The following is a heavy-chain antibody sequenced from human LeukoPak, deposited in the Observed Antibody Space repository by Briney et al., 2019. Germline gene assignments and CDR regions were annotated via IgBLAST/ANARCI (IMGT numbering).Heavy chain of an antibody. CDR2: INHSGST. Sequence: SETLSLTCAVYGGSFSGYYWSWIRQPPGKGLERIGEINHSGSTNYNPSLKSRVTVSVDTSKNQFSLKLRSVTAADTAVYYCARGEDNYYYGMDVWGKGTTVTVSS. CDR1: GGSFSGYY. J-gene: IGHJ6*04. CDR3: ARGEDNYYYGMDV. V-gene: IGHV4-34*01.